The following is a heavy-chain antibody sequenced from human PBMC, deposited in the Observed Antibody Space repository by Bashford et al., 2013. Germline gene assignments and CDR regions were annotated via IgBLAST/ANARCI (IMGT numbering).Heavy chain of an antibody. J-gene: IGHJ4*02. D-gene: IGHD2-2*01. Sequence: SETLSLTCTVSGGSMNDYYWSWVRQPAGKGLEWVGRISGSGSTNYNPSFESRVTVSIDTSRNQFSLKLTSVTAADTAVYYCAREHVAIVPAYWYDFWGQGTLVTVSS. CDR2: ISGSGST. CDR3: AREHVAIVPAYWYDF. CDR1: GGSMNDYY. V-gene: IGHV4-4*07.